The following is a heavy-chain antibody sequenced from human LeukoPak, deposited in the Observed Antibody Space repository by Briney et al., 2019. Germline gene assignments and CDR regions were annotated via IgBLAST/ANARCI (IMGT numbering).Heavy chain of an antibody. Sequence: ASVKVSFKASGYTFTGNYMHWVRQAPGQGLEWTGWINPNSGGTNYAQKFQGRVTMTSDTSISTAYMELSSLRSDDTAVYFCAREYCTNGVCYKAHDYWGQGTLVTVSS. CDR3: AREYCTNGVCYKAHDY. D-gene: IGHD2-8*01. CDR1: GYTFTGNY. J-gene: IGHJ4*02. CDR2: INPNSGGT. V-gene: IGHV1-2*02.